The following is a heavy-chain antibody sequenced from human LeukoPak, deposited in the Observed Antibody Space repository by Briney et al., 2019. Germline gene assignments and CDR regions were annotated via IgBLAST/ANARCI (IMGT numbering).Heavy chain of an antibody. J-gene: IGHJ4*02. D-gene: IGHD3-22*01. CDR3: ARAPTHYYDSSGYLLDY. V-gene: IGHV1-69*13. Sequence: GASVKVSCKASGGTFSSYAISWVRQAPGQGLEWMGGIIPIFGTANYAQKFQGRVTITADESTSTAYMELSSLRSEDTAVYCCARAPTHYYDSSGYLLDYWGQGTLVTVSS. CDR1: GGTFSSYA. CDR2: IIPIFGTA.